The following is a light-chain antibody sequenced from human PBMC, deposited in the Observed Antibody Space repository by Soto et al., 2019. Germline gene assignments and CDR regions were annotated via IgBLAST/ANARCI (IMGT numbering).Light chain of an antibody. Sequence: EIVLTQSPGTLSLSPGESATLSCRAGQTIRSSSLAWYQQKPGQAPRLLMHGASSRATGVPDRFSGSGSGTDFTLTISRLEPEDFATYYCQQSYSTPTWTFGQGTKVEIK. J-gene: IGKJ1*01. V-gene: IGKV3-20*01. CDR3: QQSYSTPTWT. CDR2: GAS. CDR1: QTIRSSS.